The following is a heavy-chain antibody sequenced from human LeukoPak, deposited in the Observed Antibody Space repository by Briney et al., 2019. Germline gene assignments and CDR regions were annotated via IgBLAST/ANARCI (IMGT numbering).Heavy chain of an antibody. Sequence: SETLSLTCTVSGGSISSSSYYWGWIRQPPGKGLEWIGGIYYSGSTYYNPSLKSRVTISVDTSKNQFSLKLSSVTAADTAVYYCARVPELGYYYYYMDVWGKGTTVTVSS. CDR2: IYYSGST. V-gene: IGHV4-39*07. J-gene: IGHJ6*03. D-gene: IGHD7-27*01. CDR1: GGSISSSSYY. CDR3: ARVPELGYYYYYMDV.